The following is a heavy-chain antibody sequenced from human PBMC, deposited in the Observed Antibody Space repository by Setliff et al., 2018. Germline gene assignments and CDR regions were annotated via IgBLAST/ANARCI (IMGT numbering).Heavy chain of an antibody. CDR3: ARGPPDFVVVPAAAKFDY. CDR2: INPGNGNT. J-gene: IGHJ4*02. V-gene: IGHV1-3*01. D-gene: IGHD2-2*01. CDR1: GYTFTDYA. Sequence: ASVKVSCKASGYTFTDYAMHWVRQAPGQRLEWMGWINPGNGNTKYSQKFQGRVTMTIDTPTSTAYMELRSLRSDDTAVYYCARGPPDFVVVPAAAKFDYWGPGTLVTVSS.